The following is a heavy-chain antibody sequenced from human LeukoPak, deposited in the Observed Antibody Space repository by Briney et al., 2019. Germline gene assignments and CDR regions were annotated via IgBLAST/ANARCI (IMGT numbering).Heavy chain of an antibody. D-gene: IGHD1-26*01. CDR3: ATSARMGDAFDI. CDR1: GGSISSGSYY. CDR2: IYTSGST. V-gene: IGHV4-61*02. Sequence: PSETLSLTCTVSGGSISSGSYYWSWIRQPAGKGLEWIGRIYTSGSTNYNPSLKSRVTISVDTSKNQFSLKLSSVTAADTAVYYCATSARMGDAFDIWGQGTMVTVSS. J-gene: IGHJ3*02.